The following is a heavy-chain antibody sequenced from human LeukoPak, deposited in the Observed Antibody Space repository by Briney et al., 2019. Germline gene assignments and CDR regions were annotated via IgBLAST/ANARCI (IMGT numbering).Heavy chain of an antibody. CDR1: GGSFSDYY. V-gene: IGHV4-34*01. CDR2: INQSGST. CDR3: ASNLYGSGNYFAY. Sequence: SETLSLTCAVYGGSFSDYYWSWIRQPPGKGLEWIGEINQSGSTNYNPSLKSRVTISLDTSKNRFSLKLTSVTAADTAVYYCASNLYGSGNYFAYWGQGTLVTVSS. J-gene: IGHJ4*02. D-gene: IGHD3-10*01.